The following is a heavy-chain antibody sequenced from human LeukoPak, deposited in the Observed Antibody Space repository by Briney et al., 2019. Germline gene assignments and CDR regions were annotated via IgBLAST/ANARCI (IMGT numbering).Heavy chain of an antibody. V-gene: IGHV4-4*07. CDR3: ARDLSPVGATHNWFDP. CDR1: GGSISSYY. CDR2: IYTSGST. Sequence: SETLSLTCTVYGGSISSYYWSWIRQPAGKGLEWIGRIYTSGSTNYNPSLKSRVTMSVDTSKNQFSLKLSSVTAADTAVYYCARDLSPVGATHNWFDPWGQGTLVTVSS. D-gene: IGHD1-26*01. J-gene: IGHJ5*02.